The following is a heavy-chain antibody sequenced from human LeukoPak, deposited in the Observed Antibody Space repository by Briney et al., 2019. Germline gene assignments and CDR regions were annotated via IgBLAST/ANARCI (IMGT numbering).Heavy chain of an antibody. CDR2: NSGSGGST. Sequence: PGGSPRLSCAASGFTFNTYAMSWVRQAPGKGLEWVSSNSGSGGSTYYADSVEGRFTISRDNSKNTLYLQMNSLRAEDTAVYYCAKRGLGDREAFDIWGQGTMVTVSS. V-gene: IGHV3-23*01. J-gene: IGHJ3*02. CDR3: AKRGLGDREAFDI. D-gene: IGHD2-21*02. CDR1: GFTFNTYA.